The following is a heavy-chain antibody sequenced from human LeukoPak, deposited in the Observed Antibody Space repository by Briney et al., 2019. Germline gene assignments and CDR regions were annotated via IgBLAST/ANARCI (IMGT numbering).Heavy chain of an antibody. Sequence: GGSLRLSCTVSGFTVSSNSMSWVRQAPGKGLEWVSFIYSDNTHYSDSVKGRFTISRDNSKNTLYLQMNSLRAEDTAVYYCARRAGAHSHPYDYWGQGTLVTVSS. J-gene: IGHJ4*02. D-gene: IGHD4/OR15-4a*01. CDR3: ARRAGAHSHPYDY. V-gene: IGHV3-53*01. CDR2: IYSDNT. CDR1: GFTVSSNS.